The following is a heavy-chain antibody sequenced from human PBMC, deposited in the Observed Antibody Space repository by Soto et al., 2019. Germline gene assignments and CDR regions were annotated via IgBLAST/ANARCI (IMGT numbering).Heavy chain of an antibody. CDR2: ISSSGSTI. CDR3: ARDRGATVPTWPYGLDV. V-gene: IGHV3-11*01. D-gene: IGHD4-17*01. J-gene: IGHJ6*02. Sequence: GGSLRLSCAASGLTFSDYYMSWIRQAPGKGLEWVSYISSSGSTIYYADSVKGRFTISRDNAKNSLYLQMNSLRAEDTAVYYCARDRGATVPTWPYGLDVWGQGTTVTVSS. CDR1: GLTFSDYY.